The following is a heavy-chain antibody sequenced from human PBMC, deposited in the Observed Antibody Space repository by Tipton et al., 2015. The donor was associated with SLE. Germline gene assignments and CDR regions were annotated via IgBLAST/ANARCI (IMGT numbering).Heavy chain of an antibody. CDR3: AKVQRAVAGTSFDL. CDR2: IWYDGSRE. V-gene: IGHV3-30*18. D-gene: IGHD6-19*01. Sequence: SLRLSCAASGFTISDYAMHWVRQAPGKGLEWVAGIWYDGSREFSADSVKGRFIISRDNSKDTVYLQMNSPRPEDTAVYYCAKVQRAVAGTSFDLWGQGTLVTVSS. CDR1: GFTISDYA. J-gene: IGHJ4*02.